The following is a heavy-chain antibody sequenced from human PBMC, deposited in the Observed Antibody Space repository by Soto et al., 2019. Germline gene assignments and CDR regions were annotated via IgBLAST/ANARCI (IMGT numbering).Heavy chain of an antibody. V-gene: IGHV4-39*01. CDR3: AILGADRRRRDYSYMDF. CDR2: IYYSGST. J-gene: IGHJ6*03. CDR1: SGGC. Sequence: SGGCWSSKKKPPGKGLEWIGSIYYSGSTYYNPSLKSRVTISVDTSKNQFSLKLSSVTAADTAVYYCAILGADRRRRDYSYMDFRLKGTTVPGSS. D-gene: IGHD3-10*01.